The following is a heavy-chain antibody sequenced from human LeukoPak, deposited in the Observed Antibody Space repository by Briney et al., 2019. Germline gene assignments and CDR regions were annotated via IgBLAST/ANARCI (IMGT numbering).Heavy chain of an antibody. Sequence: PGGSLRLSCAASGFTFCSYWMTWVRQTLGKGLEWVANIKHNGDELNYVDSVEDRFTISRDNAKNSLYLHMTSLRAEDTAVYYCARELRTFDAWGQGTLVTVSS. D-gene: IGHD3-16*01. CDR1: GFTFCSYW. CDR3: ARELRTFDA. V-gene: IGHV3-7*01. CDR2: IKHNGDEL. J-gene: IGHJ4*02.